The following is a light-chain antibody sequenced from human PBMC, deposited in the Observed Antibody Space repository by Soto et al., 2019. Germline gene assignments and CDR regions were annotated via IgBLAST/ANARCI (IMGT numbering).Light chain of an antibody. CDR3: TSFTSASTYV. J-gene: IGLJ1*01. Sequence: QSALTQPASVCGSPAQSIAISCTGTSSDIGGHNSVSWYQQHPGKAPKLMIYNVSNRPSGVSNRFSGSKSGNTASLTISGLLAEDEADYYCTSFTSASTYVFGAGTKVTVL. V-gene: IGLV2-14*01. CDR2: NVS. CDR1: SSDIGGHNS.